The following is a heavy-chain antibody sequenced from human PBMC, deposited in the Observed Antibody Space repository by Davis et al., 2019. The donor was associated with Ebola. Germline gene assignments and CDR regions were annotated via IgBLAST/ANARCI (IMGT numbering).Heavy chain of an antibody. CDR2: NSHHDGDT. J-gene: IGHJ5*01. V-gene: IGHV4-34*01. CDR1: GGSFSAYF. D-gene: IGHD2/OR15-2a*01. CDR3: ARTTKTNIEESGLRYNSFDS. Sequence: SETLSLTFAVYGGSFSAYFWSWNRQPPEKVLEWTGENSHHDGDTNYNPALRSRVAISVDSSKNQFSLKINSVTAADTATYYCARTTKTNIEESGLRYNSFDSWGQGVQVSVAS.